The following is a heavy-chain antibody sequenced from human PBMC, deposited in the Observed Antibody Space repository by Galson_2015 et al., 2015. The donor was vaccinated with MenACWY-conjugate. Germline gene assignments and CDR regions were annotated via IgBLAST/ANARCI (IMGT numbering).Heavy chain of an antibody. D-gene: IGHD2-21*01. Sequence: SVKVSCKASGGTFSNYAISWVRQAYGQGPGWMGGITPMFGTANYAQTFQGRVTITADEPTRTVYMELSSLRYDDTAVYYCARAAGDRVSGGGLPFDYWGQGTLVTVSS. CDR2: ITPMFGTA. J-gene: IGHJ4*02. CDR1: GGTFSNYA. V-gene: IGHV1-69*13. CDR3: ARAAGDRVSGGGLPFDY.